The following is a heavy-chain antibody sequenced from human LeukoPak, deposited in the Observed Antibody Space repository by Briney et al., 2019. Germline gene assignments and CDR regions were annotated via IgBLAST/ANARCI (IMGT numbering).Heavy chain of an antibody. J-gene: IGHJ4*02. CDR3: ATSWTSMVRGVIRDY. D-gene: IGHD3-10*01. CDR1: GGSISSTSYY. CDR2: VYYSGST. Sequence: PSETLSLTCAVSGGSISSTSYYWGWIRQPPGKGLEWIGSVYYSGSTYYNPSLKSRVTISVDTSKNQFSLKLSSVTAADTAVYYCATSWTSMVRGVIRDYWGQGTLVTVSS. V-gene: IGHV4-39*07.